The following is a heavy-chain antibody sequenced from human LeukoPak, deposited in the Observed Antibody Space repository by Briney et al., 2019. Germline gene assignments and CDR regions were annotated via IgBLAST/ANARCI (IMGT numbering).Heavy chain of an antibody. CDR1: GYTLTELS. J-gene: IGHJ4*02. CDR2: FDPEDGET. CDR3: AVSSGWYVPSAFDY. V-gene: IGHV1-24*01. Sequence: ASVKVSCKVSGYTLTELSMHWVRQAPGKGLEWMGGFDPEDGETIYAQKFQGRVTMTRDTSTSTVYMELSSLRSEDTAVYYCAVSSGWYVPSAFDYWGQGTLVTVSS. D-gene: IGHD6-19*01.